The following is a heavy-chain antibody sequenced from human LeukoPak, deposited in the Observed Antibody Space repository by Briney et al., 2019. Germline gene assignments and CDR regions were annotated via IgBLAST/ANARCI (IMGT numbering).Heavy chain of an antibody. V-gene: IGHV3-74*01. Sequence: GGALRLSCAGSGFSLSSSWRHWVRQAPGKGPVWVAHGSPDGNLSNYAVSVKGRFISSRHNAKDTLLLQMNSLIAEDTAVCYLSRGPSFSPDHWGQGTPVTVPS. CDR3: SRGPSFSPDH. J-gene: IGHJ4*02. CDR1: GFSLSSSW. CDR2: GSPDGNLS.